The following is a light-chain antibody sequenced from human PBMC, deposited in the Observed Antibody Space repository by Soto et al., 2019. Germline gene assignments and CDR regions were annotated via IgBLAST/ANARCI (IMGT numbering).Light chain of an antibody. V-gene: IGKV1-33*01. CDR1: QDISFY. CDR3: QQYDNLLAPT. CDR2: DAS. Sequence: DIPMTQSPSSLSASVGDRVTITCQASQDISFYLNWFQQKPGKAPNLLIFDASKLQTGVPSRFSGSGSGTDFTFTISGLQPEDIATYYCQQYDNLLAPTFGGGTRVDI. J-gene: IGKJ4*01.